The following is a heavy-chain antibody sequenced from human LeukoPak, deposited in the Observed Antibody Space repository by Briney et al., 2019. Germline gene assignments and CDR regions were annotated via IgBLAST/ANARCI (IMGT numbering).Heavy chain of an antibody. D-gene: IGHD2-15*01. CDR2: MNPNSGNT. J-gene: IGHJ4*02. CDR3: AREGYCSGGSCHNHFDY. Sequence: ASVKVSCKASGYTFTSYDINWVRQATGQGLEWMGWMNPNSGNTGYAQKFQGRVTMTRNTSISTAYVELSSLRSEDTAVYYCAREGYCSGGSCHNHFDYWGQGTLVTVSS. V-gene: IGHV1-8*01. CDR1: GYTFTSYD.